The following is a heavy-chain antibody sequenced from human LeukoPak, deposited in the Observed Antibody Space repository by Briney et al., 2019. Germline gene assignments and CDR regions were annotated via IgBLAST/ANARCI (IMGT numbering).Heavy chain of an antibody. CDR3: ARDGSKYGDYVFDY. V-gene: IGHV1-2*06. CDR1: GYTFTGYY. J-gene: IGHJ4*02. CDR2: INPNSGGT. Sequence: ASVKVSCXASGYTFTGYYMHWVRQAPGQGLAWMGRINPNSGGTNYAQKFQGRVTMTRDTSISTAYMELSRLRSDDTAVYYCARDGSKYGDYVFDYWGQGTLVTVSS. D-gene: IGHD4-17*01.